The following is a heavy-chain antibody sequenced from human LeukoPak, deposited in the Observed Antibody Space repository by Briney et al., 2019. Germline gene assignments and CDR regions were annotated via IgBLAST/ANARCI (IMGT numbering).Heavy chain of an antibody. V-gene: IGHV4-34*01. CDR2: INHSGST. J-gene: IGHJ4*02. CDR1: GGSFSGYY. D-gene: IGHD2-2*01. CDR3: ARGYCSSTSCYFSFDY. Sequence: SETLSLTCAVYGGSFSGYYWSWIRQPPGKGLEWIGEINHSGSTNYNPSLKSRVTISVDTSKNQFSLKLSSVTATDTAVYCCARGYCSSTSCYFSFDYWGQGTLVTVSS.